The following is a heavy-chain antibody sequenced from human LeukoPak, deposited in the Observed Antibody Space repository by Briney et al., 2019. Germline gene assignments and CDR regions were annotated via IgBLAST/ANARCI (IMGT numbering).Heavy chain of an antibody. CDR2: MFYGGTN. CDR1: GGSISNADYY. D-gene: IGHD6-13*01. Sequence: SETLSLTCSVSGGSISNADYYWGWIRQAPGKGLEWIGSMFYGGTNHYNPSLKSLATISVDTSKNQFSLKLTSVTAADAAIYYCARHLPTAAADTRGYFDYWSEGAVLTVSS. J-gene: IGHJ4*02. V-gene: IGHV4-39*01. CDR3: ARHLPTAAADTRGYFDY.